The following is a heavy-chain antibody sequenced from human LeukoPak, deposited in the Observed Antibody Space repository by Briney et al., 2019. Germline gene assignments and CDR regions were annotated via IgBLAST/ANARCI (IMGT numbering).Heavy chain of an antibody. J-gene: IGHJ6*02. Sequence: GGSLRLSCAASGLTVSSNYMNWVRRDPGKGLEWVSGIYSGGSTYYAASVKGRFTISIDNSKNTLYLQMNSLRADDTAVYYCTRDQESDYYTPYGMDVWGQGTTVTVSS. V-gene: IGHV3-53*01. CDR2: IYSGGST. CDR1: GLTVSSNY. D-gene: IGHD3-3*01. CDR3: TRDQESDYYTPYGMDV.